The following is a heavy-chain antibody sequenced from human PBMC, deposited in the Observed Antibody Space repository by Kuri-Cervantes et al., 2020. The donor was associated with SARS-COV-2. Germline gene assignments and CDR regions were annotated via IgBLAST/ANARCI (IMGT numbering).Heavy chain of an antibody. Sequence: GGSLRLSCAASGFTFDDYVMHWVRQAPGKGLEWVSGVTWNSGSIGYADSVKGRFTISRDNAKNSLYLQMNSLRAEDTAVYYCARIPSSISIFGVVRFGMDVWGQGTTVTVSS. CDR2: VTWNSGSI. D-gene: IGHD3-3*01. CDR3: ARIPSSISIFGVVRFGMDV. CDR1: GFTFDDYV. V-gene: IGHV3-9*01. J-gene: IGHJ6*02.